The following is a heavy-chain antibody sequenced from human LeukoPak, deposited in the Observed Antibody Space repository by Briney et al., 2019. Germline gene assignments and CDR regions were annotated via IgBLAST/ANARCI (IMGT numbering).Heavy chain of an antibody. CDR1: GFTFSSYW. CDR3: ARVTSTVRGVIITNYYYYMDV. Sequence: GGSLRLSCAASGFTFSSYWMSWVRQAPGKGLEWVANIKQDGSEKYYVDSVKGRFTISRDNAKNSLYLQMNSLRAEDTAVYYCARVTSTVRGVIITNYYYYMDVWGKGTTVTVSS. J-gene: IGHJ6*03. D-gene: IGHD3-10*01. V-gene: IGHV3-7*01. CDR2: IKQDGSEK.